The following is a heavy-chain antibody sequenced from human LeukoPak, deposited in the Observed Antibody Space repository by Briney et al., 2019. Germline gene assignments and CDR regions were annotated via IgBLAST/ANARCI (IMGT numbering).Heavy chain of an antibody. Sequence: GGSLRLSCAASGFTFSNYAMHWVRQAPGKALEGVAVISYDGSNKYYADSVKGRFTISRDNSKNTLYLQMNSLRAEDTAVYYCAREAADSSGYYYYWGQGTLVTVSS. CDR3: AREAADSSGYYYY. J-gene: IGHJ4*02. CDR2: ISYDGSNK. CDR1: GFTFSNYA. D-gene: IGHD3-22*01. V-gene: IGHV3-30-3*01.